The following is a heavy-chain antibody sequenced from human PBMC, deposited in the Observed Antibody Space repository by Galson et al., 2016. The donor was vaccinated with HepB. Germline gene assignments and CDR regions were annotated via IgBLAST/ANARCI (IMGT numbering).Heavy chain of an antibody. CDR3: AREPKYNTSSGRWFDP. D-gene: IGHD6-6*01. V-gene: IGHV3-74*01. Sequence: SLRLSCAASGFTFSSHWMHWVRQAPGKGLVWVSRINSDGSNTNYADSVKGRFTISRDNAKNTLYLQMNSLRADDTAVYYCAREPKYNTSSGRWFDPWGQGTLVTVSS. CDR2: INSDGSNT. J-gene: IGHJ5*02. CDR1: GFTFSSHW.